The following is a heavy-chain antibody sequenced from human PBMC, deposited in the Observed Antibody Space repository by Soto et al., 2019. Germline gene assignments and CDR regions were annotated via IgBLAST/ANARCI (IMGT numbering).Heavy chain of an antibody. CDR3: AGDVVGATRQTGSDH. Sequence: QLLESGPGLVKPSETLSLTCTVSTGSITSGDYFWGWIRQPPGRGLEFIGSMHSSGGTYYSPSLKSRVSISMDKSKNQFSLKLTSVTTADTAVYFCAGDVVGATRQTGSDHWGQGTLVTVS. CDR1: TGSITSGDYF. V-gene: IGHV4-39*01. D-gene: IGHD2-15*01. J-gene: IGHJ4*02. CDR2: MHSSGGT.